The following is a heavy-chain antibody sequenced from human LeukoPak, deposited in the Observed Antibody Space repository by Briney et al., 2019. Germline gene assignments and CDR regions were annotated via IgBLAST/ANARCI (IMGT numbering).Heavy chain of an antibody. Sequence: PGGTLRLSCAASGFTFSSYGMSWVRQAPGKGLEWASAISGSGGSTYYADSVKGRFTISRDNSKNTLYLQMNSLRAEDTAVYYCARSSRLTFDYWGQGTLVTVSS. CDR2: ISGSGGST. J-gene: IGHJ4*02. D-gene: IGHD6-6*01. CDR1: GFTFSSYG. CDR3: ARSSRLTFDY. V-gene: IGHV3-23*01.